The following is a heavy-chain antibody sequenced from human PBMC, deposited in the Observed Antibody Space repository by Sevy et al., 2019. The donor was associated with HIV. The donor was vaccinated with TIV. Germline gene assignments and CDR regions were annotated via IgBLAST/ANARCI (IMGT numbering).Heavy chain of an antibody. J-gene: IGHJ4*02. CDR3: AKGIGDSNSYPFDY. CDR2: ISYDGSHK. D-gene: IGHD6-6*01. Sequence: GGSLRLSCAASGSIVSRYAMHWVRQAPGKGLEWVAVISYDGSHKYYADSVRGRFAISRDNSKSTLYLQMYSPRVDDTAVYYCAKGIGDSNSYPFDYWGQGTLVTVSS. V-gene: IGHV3-30*18. CDR1: GSIVSRYA.